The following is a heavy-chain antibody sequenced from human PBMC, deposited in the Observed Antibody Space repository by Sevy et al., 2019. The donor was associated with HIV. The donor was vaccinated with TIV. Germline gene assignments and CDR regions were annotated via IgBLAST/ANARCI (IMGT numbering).Heavy chain of an antibody. CDR3: VRGPNCGVGGCQQISPYCLDV. CDR1: GFAFSDHY. Sequence: GGSLRLSCAASGFAFSDHYVDWVRQAQGKGLEWVGRIRNRPNRYTTEYAASVEGRFTISRDDSRHSLYLQMNSLKTEDSAVYYCVRGPNCGVGGCQQISPYCLDVWGIGATVTVSS. J-gene: IGHJ6*03. V-gene: IGHV3-72*01. CDR2: IRNRPNRYTT. D-gene: IGHD2-21*01.